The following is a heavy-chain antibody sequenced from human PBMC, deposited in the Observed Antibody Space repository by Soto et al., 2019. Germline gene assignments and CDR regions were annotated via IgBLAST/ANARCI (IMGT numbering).Heavy chain of an antibody. D-gene: IGHD3-10*01. V-gene: IGHV4-59*01. CDR2: IYYSGST. J-gene: IGHJ6*02. CDR3: AREVNSGPYSYPRVYYGVDV. CDR1: GGSITNYY. Sequence: SETLSLTCTVSGGSITNYYWSWIRQTPGKGLEWLGYIYYSGSTNYNPSLKSRVTISVDTSKIQFSLRLSSVTAADTAVYYCAREVNSGPYSYPRVYYGVDVWGQGTTVTVSS.